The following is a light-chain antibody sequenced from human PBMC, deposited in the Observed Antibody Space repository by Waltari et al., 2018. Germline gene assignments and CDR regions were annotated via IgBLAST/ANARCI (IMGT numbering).Light chain of an antibody. J-gene: IGLJ3*02. Sequence: QSVLTQPPSASGTPGQRVTISCSGSTSNIGSTYVHWYQQLPGTAPKLLMYRNNQRPSGVPDRFSASKSGTSASLAISGLRSEDEADYYCGTWDDSLSGPVFGGGTKLTVL. CDR1: TSNIGSTY. CDR3: GTWDDSLSGPV. CDR2: RNN. V-gene: IGLV1-47*01.